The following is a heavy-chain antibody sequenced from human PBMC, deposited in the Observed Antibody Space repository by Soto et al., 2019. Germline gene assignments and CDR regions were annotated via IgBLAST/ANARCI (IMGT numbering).Heavy chain of an antibody. CDR3: VRVRQGAPTRYLDY. CDR2: IKNKANSYTT. V-gene: IGHV3-72*01. J-gene: IGHJ4*02. CDR1: GFSFSDHY. Sequence: EVPLVESGGGLVQPGGSLRLSCAASGFSFSDHYMDWVRQAPGKGLEWVGRIKNKANSYTTQYAAAAKGRFTISREDSKNSLSLQMSSLKSDDTAVYYCVRVRQGAPTRYLDYCGQGTLVTVSS.